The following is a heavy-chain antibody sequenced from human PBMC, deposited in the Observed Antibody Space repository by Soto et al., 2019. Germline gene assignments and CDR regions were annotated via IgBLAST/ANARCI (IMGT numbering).Heavy chain of an antibody. Sequence: QVQLQQWGAGLLKPSETLSLTCAVYGGSFSGYYWTWIRQPPGTGLEWIGEINHSGSTNYNPSLKSRVTISVDTSKNPFSLKLTSVTASDTAVYYCAKDKITTVCYCWGQKTMVTVT. V-gene: IGHV4-34*01. CDR2: INHSGST. J-gene: IGHJ4*02. CDR3: AKDKITTVCYC. D-gene: IGHD3-22*01. CDR1: GGSFSGYY.